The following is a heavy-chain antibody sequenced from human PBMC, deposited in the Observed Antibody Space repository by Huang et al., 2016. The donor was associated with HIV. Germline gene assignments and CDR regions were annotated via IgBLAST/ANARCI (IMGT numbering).Heavy chain of an antibody. CDR2: IRNDGMKK. V-gene: IGHV3-33*04. Sequence: VQLIESGGGVVQPGKSLRLSCATSGFILSNYGMHWVLQAPGKVLKWMEVIRNDGMKKNYADSVRGRFTVGRDNGNNTLFLQMRSLGVDDTAVYYCARGDYYDSSGYHPGYFDYWGQGILVTVSS. CDR3: ARGDYYDSSGYHPGYFDY. CDR1: GFILSNYG. J-gene: IGHJ4*02. D-gene: IGHD3-22*01.